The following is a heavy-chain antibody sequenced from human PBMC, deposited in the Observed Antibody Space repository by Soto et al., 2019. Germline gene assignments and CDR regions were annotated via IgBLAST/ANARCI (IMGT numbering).Heavy chain of an antibody. CDR1: GYTFTSYG. D-gene: IGHD3-10*01. J-gene: IGHJ4*02. Sequence: ASVKVSCKASGYTFTSYGISWVRQAPGQGLEWMGWISAYNGNTNYAQKLQGRVTMTTDTSTSTAYMELRSLRSDDTAVYYCARSEGVISLAVRPNDYWGQGTLVTVSS. V-gene: IGHV1-18*01. CDR3: ARSEGVISLAVRPNDY. CDR2: ISAYNGNT.